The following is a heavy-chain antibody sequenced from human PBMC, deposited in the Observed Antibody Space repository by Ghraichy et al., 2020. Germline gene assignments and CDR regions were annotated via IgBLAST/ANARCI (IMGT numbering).Heavy chain of an antibody. CDR1: GYTFTSYG. V-gene: IGHV1-18*01. J-gene: IGHJ3*02. D-gene: IGHD3-22*01. CDR3: ARVPNPHDSYYYDSSGYPRNDAFDI. CDR2: ISAYNGNT. Sequence: ASVKVSCKASGYTFTSYGISWVRQAPGQGLEWMGWISAYNGNTNYAQKLQGRVTMTTDTSTSTAYMELRSLRSDDTAVYYCARVPNPHDSYYYDSSGYPRNDAFDIWGQGTMVTVSS.